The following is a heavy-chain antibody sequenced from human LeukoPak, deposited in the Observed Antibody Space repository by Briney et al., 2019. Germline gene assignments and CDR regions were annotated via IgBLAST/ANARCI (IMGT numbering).Heavy chain of an antibody. J-gene: IGHJ4*02. CDR2: ISGSGGST. CDR1: GFTFSSYA. V-gene: IGHV3-23*01. Sequence: GGSLRLSCAASGFTFSSYAMSWVRQAPGKGLEWVSAISGSGGSTYYADSVKGRFTISRDNSKNTLYLQMNSLRAEDTAIYYCAKGGDVIVAVATLDHWGQGTRVTVSS. CDR3: AKGGDVIVAVATLDH. D-gene: IGHD2-2*01.